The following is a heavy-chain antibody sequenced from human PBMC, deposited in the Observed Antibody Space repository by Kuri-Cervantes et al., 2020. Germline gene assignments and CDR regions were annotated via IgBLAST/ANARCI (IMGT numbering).Heavy chain of an antibody. CDR1: GYTLTELS. J-gene: IGHJ6*02. CDR3: AREGAITMLDFNPRYYYYYYGTDV. Sequence: ASVKVSCKVSGYTLTELSMHWVQQAPGQGLEWMGIINPSGGSTSYAQKFQGRVTMTRDTSTSTVYMELSSLRSEDTAVYYCAREGAITMLDFNPRYYYYYYGTDVWGQGTTVTVSS. D-gene: IGHD3-10*02. CDR2: INPSGGST. V-gene: IGHV1-46*01.